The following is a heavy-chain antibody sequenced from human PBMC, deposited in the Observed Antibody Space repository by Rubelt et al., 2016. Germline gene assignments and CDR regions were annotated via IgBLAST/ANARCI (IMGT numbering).Heavy chain of an antibody. CDR3: ARSNYFDY. CDR2: TYYNGNT. Sequence: QVQLQESGPGLVKPSETLSLTCTVSGYSISSGYYWGWIRQPPGKGLEWVGPTYYNGNTYYNPSLKRRVTMSVDTSENQFSLKLSSVTAADTAVYYCARSNYFDYWGQGTLVTVSS. CDR1: GYSISSGYY. V-gene: IGHV4-38-2*02. J-gene: IGHJ4*02.